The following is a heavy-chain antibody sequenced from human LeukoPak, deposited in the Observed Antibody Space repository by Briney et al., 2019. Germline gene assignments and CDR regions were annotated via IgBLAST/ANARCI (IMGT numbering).Heavy chain of an antibody. CDR1: GFTFGTYG. Sequence: PGGSLRLSCAASGFTFGTYGMHWVRQAPGKGLEWVAVIWYDGSNEYYADSVKGRFTISRDNSKNTLYLQMNSLRAEDTAVYYCVRSARDCSSPSCRLDPRGQGTLVTVSS. J-gene: IGHJ5*02. D-gene: IGHD2-2*01. V-gene: IGHV3-33*01. CDR2: IWYDGSNE. CDR3: VRSARDCSSPSCRLDP.